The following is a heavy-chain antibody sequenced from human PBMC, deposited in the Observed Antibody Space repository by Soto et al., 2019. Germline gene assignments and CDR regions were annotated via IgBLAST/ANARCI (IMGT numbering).Heavy chain of an antibody. V-gene: IGHV1-69*13. Sequence: SLKVSCQASGGTFSIYAISWVLQAPGQGLEWMGGIIPIFGTANYAQKFQGRVTITADESTSTAYMELSSLRSEDTAVYYCASRSFGYAQPSYYFDYWGQGTLVTVSS. J-gene: IGHJ4*02. CDR3: ASRSFGYAQPSYYFDY. CDR1: GGTFSIYA. D-gene: IGHD2-2*01. CDR2: IIPIFGTA.